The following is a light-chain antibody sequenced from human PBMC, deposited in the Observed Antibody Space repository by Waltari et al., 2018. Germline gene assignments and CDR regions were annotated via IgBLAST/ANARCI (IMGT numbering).Light chain of an antibody. Sequence: DIQMTQSPSSLSASVGDTVTISCRPSQYIGGYLNWYQLKGGKAPKLLIAGSSRLQDGCPSKVTGSRCRTDFTHTVSSRHADDCASFVCRQRFRPPWTFGQGTKVDI. CDR1: QYIGGY. CDR3: RQRFRPPWT. CDR2: GSS. V-gene: IGKV1-39*01. J-gene: IGKJ1*01.